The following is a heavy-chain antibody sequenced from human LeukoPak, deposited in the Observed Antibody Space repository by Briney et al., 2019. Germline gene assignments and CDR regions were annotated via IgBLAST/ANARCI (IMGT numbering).Heavy chain of an antibody. J-gene: IGHJ3*02. V-gene: IGHV4-59*08. CDR1: GGSISSYY. CDR2: IYYSWST. D-gene: IGHD3-22*01. Sequence: SETLSLTCTVSGGSISSYYWSWIRQPPGKGLEWIGYIYYSWSTNYNPSPKSRGTISVDTSKNHFALKLRSVTAADTAVYYCARLPLYDSSGYYYRGAFDIWGQGTMVTVSS. CDR3: ARLPLYDSSGYYYRGAFDI.